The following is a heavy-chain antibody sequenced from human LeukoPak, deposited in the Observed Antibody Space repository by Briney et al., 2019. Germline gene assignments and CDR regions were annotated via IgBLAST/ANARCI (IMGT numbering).Heavy chain of an antibody. D-gene: IGHD3-22*01. V-gene: IGHV3-30*02. Sequence: GGSLRLSCAASGFTFSSYGMHWVRQAPGKGLEWVAFIRYDGSNKYYADSVKGRFTISRDNSKNTLYLQMNSLRAEDTAVYYCAREMITYYDSSGYYESTSDAFDIWGQGTMVTVSS. CDR1: GFTFSSYG. J-gene: IGHJ3*02. CDR3: AREMITYYDSSGYYESTSDAFDI. CDR2: IRYDGSNK.